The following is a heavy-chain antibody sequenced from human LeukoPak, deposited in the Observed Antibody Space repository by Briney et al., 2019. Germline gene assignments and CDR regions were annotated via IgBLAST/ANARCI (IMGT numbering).Heavy chain of an antibody. D-gene: IGHD3-10*02. CDR1: GFTFSNYS. CDR2: ISSSGSTI. V-gene: IGHV3-48*04. CDR3: AELGITMIGGV. Sequence: GGSLRLSCATSGFTFSNYSLNWVRQAPGKGLEWVSYISSSGSTIYYADSVKGRFTISRDNAKNSLYLQMNSLRAEDTAVYYCAELGITMIGGVWGKGTTVTISS. J-gene: IGHJ6*04.